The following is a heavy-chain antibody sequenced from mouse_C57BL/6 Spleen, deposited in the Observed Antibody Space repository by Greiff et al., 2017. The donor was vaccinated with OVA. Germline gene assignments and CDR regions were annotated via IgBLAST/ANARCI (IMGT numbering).Heavy chain of an antibody. V-gene: IGHV1-81*01. D-gene: IGHD1-1*01. CDR3: AIYGSTNAMDY. CDR2: IYPRSGNT. Sequence: VQLVESGAELARPGASVKLSCKASGYTFTSYGISWVKQRTGQGLEWIGEIYPRSGNTYYNEKFKGKATLTADKSSSTAYMELRSLTSEDSAVYFCAIYGSTNAMDYWGQGTSVTVSS. CDR1: GYTFTSYG. J-gene: IGHJ4*01.